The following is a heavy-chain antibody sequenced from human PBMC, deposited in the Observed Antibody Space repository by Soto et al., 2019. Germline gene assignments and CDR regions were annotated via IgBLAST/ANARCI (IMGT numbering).Heavy chain of an antibody. Sequence: PRWSLRLSCAASGFSFDDYAMHWFRQVPGRGLEWVAGLSWNGGSRMYADSVRGRFTISRDNAKNSLYLQMNSLTVEDTALYYCVKDGTTGSMGFYYLNSWGTGTVVTV. CDR3: VKDGTTGSMGFYYLNS. CDR2: LSWNGGSR. CDR1: GFSFDDYA. J-gene: IGHJ4*02. V-gene: IGHV3-9*01. D-gene: IGHD1-1*01.